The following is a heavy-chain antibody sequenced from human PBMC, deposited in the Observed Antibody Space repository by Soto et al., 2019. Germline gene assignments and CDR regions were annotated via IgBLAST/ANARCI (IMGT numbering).Heavy chain of an antibody. Sequence: EVQLVESGEGLVQPGGSLRLSCAASGFTFSTYEMNWVRQAPGKGLEWVSYISSSGSTIYYADSVKGRFTISRDNAKNSLYLQMNSLRAEDTAVYYCARRFVVCDYWGQGTLVTVSS. J-gene: IGHJ4*02. CDR3: ARRFVVCDY. V-gene: IGHV3-48*03. D-gene: IGHD3-3*01. CDR2: ISSSGSTI. CDR1: GFTFSTYE.